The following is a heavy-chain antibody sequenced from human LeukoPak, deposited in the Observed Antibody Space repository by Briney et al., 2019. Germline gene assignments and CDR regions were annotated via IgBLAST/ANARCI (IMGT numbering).Heavy chain of an antibody. J-gene: IGHJ3*02. CDR3: ARGGYCSSTSCYGGHDAFDI. V-gene: IGHV1-2*02. Sequence: ASVKVSCKASGYTFTGYYMHWVRQAPGQGLEWMGWINPNSGGTNYAQKFQGRVTMTRDMSTSTVYMELSSLRSEDTAVYYCARGGYCSSTSCYGGHDAFDIWGQGTMVTVSS. CDR1: GYTFTGYY. CDR2: INPNSGGT. D-gene: IGHD2-2*01.